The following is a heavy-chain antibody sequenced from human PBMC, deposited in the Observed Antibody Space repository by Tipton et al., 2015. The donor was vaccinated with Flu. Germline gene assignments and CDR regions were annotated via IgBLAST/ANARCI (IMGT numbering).Heavy chain of an antibody. D-gene: IGHD3-22*01. CDR2: IYTSGST. V-gene: IGHV4-4*07. CDR3: AGVFSHYYDSIGNDY. Sequence: TLSLTCTVSGGSISSYDWSWIRQPAGKGLEWIGRIYTSGSTNYNPPLKSRVTMSVDKSKNQFSLKLSSGTAADTAVVYCAGVFSHYYDSIGNDYWGLGTLVTVSS. J-gene: IGHJ4*02. CDR1: GGSISSYD.